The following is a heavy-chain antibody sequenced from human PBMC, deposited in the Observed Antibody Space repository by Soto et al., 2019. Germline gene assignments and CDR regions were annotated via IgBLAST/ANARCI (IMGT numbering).Heavy chain of an antibody. V-gene: IGHV3-21*01. Sequence: PGGSLRLSCAASGFTFSSYSMNWVRQAPGKGLEWVSSISSSSSYIYYADSVKGRFTISRDNAKNSLYLQMNSLRAEDTAVYYCARAPDMGSGSHDAFDIWGQGTMVTVSS. CDR2: ISSSSSYI. D-gene: IGHD3-10*01. CDR1: GFTFSSYS. CDR3: ARAPDMGSGSHDAFDI. J-gene: IGHJ3*02.